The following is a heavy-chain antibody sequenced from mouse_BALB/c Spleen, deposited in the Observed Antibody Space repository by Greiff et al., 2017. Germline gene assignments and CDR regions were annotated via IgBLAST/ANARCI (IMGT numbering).Heavy chain of an antibody. CDR1: GYSFTSYY. CDR3: AGRYFDF. V-gene: IGHV1S135*01. CDR2: IDPFNGGT. J-gene: IGHJ2*01. Sequence: VQLQQSGPELMKPGASVKISCKASGYSFTSYYMHWVKQSHGKSLEWIGYIDPFNGGTSYNQKFKGKATLTVDKSSSTAYMHLSSLTSEDSAVYYCAGRYFDFWGQGTTLTVSS.